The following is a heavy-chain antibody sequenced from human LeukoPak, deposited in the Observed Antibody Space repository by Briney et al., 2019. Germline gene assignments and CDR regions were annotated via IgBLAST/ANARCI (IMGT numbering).Heavy chain of an antibody. J-gene: IGHJ5*02. D-gene: IGHD4-23*01. V-gene: IGHV3-21*04. CDR3: VRDAYGGNSWFDT. CDR1: GFTFTDFY. CDR2: ISPTSSYM. Sequence: PGGSLRLSCAASGFTFTDFYMNWVRQAPGKGLEWVSWISPTSSYMYYADSVKGRFNISRDNAKNSLYLQMNSLRAEDTALYYCVRDAYGGNSWFDTWGQGTLVTVSS.